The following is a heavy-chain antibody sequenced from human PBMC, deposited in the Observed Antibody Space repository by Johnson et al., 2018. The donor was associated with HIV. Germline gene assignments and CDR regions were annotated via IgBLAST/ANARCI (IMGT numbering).Heavy chain of an antibody. Sequence: QVQLVESGGGLVKPGGSLRLSCAASGFIFSDYYMNWIHQAPGKGLEWVSYFSSSGTTIYYADSVKGRFTISRDNAKNSLYLQMNSLRAEDTAVYYCARGLRLDDAFDIWGQGTMVTVSS. J-gene: IGHJ3*02. CDR3: ARGLRLDDAFDI. CDR1: GFIFSDYY. D-gene: IGHD4-11*01. V-gene: IGHV3-11*04. CDR2: FSSSGTTI.